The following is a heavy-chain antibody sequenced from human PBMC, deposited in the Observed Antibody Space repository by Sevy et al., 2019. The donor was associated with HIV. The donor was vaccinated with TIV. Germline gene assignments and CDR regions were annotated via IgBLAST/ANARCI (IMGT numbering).Heavy chain of an antibody. Sequence: GGSLRLSCAASGFTFSDYYMSWIRQAPGKGLEWVSYISSSGSTIYYAYSVKGRFTISRDNAKNSLYLQMNSLRAEDTAVYYCARVQWLVQYYYYYMDVWGKGTTVTVSS. CDR2: ISSSGSTI. J-gene: IGHJ6*03. CDR1: GFTFSDYY. V-gene: IGHV3-11*04. CDR3: ARVQWLVQYYYYYMDV. D-gene: IGHD6-19*01.